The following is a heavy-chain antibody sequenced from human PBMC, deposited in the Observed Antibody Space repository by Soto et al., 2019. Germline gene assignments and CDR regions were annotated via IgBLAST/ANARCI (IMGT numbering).Heavy chain of an antibody. CDR2: ISGSGGST. Sequence: PGGSLRLSCAASGFTFSSYAMSWVRQAPGKGLEWVSAISGSGGSTYYADSVKGRFTISRDNSKNTLYLQMNSLRAEDTAVYYCAKDIVVVVAATHVYFDYWGQGTLVTVSS. CDR3: AKDIVVVVAATHVYFDY. J-gene: IGHJ4*02. V-gene: IGHV3-23*01. D-gene: IGHD2-15*01. CDR1: GFTFSSYA.